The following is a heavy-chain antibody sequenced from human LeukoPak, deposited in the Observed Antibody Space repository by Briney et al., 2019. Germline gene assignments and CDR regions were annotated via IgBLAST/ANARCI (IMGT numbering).Heavy chain of an antibody. J-gene: IGHJ4*02. Sequence: ASVKVSCKASGYTFTSYDINWVRQATGQGLEWMGWMNPNSGNTGYAQKFQGRVTMTRNTSISTAYMELSSLRSEDTAVYYCARDTYYYDSSVPPGEDYFDYWGQGTLVTVSS. V-gene: IGHV1-8*01. D-gene: IGHD3-22*01. CDR1: GYTFTSYD. CDR3: ARDTYYYDSSVPPGEDYFDY. CDR2: MNPNSGNT.